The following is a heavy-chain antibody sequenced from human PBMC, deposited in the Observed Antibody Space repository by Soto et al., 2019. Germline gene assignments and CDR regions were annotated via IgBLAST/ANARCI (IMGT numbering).Heavy chain of an antibody. CDR3: ARDREKGYYYHSSGYHSFHY. V-gene: IGHV3-53*01. J-gene: IGHJ4*02. D-gene: IGHD3-22*01. CDR2: IYSGGST. CDR1: GFTVSSNY. Sequence: GGSLRLSCAASGFTVSSNYMSWVRQAPGKGLEWVSVIYSGGSTYYADSVKGRFTISRDNSKNTLYLQMNSLRAEDTAVYYCARDREKGYYYHSSGYHSFHYSGQGRLVTV.